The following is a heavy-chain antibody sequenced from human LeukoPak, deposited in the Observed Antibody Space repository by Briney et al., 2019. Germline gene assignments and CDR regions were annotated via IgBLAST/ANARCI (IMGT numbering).Heavy chain of an antibody. D-gene: IGHD4-17*01. CDR2: IYSGGST. CDR3: ARGGSDYGDYVFDY. J-gene: IGHJ4*02. CDR1: GFTVSSNY. Sequence: GGSLRLSCAASGFTVSSNYMSWVRQAPGKGLEWVSVIYSGGSTYYADSVKGRFTISRDNSKNTLYLQMNSLRAEDTAVYYCARGGSDYGDYVFDYWGQGTLVTVSS. V-gene: IGHV3-66*01.